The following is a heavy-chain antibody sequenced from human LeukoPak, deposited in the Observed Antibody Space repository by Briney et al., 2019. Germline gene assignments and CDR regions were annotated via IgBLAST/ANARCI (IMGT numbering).Heavy chain of an antibody. CDR2: IYSAGTT. J-gene: IGHJ3*02. V-gene: IGHV3-66*04. Sequence: GGSLRLSCAASGFTFSSYAMSWVRQAPGKGLEWVSVIYSAGTTYYADSVKGRFTISRDNSKNTLYLQMNSLRVEDTAVYYCASQSTPVLPFDIWGQGTMVTVSS. CDR3: ASQSTPVLPFDI. CDR1: GFTFSSYA.